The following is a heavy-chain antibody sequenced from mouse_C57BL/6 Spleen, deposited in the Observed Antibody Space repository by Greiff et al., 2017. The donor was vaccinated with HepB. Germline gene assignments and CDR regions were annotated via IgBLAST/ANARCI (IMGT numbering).Heavy chain of an antibody. CDR1: GFTFSSYA. CDR3: AREESTVVALDY. D-gene: IGHD1-1*01. J-gene: IGHJ4*01. Sequence: EVQRVESGGGLVKLGGSLKLSCAASGFTFSSYAMSWVRQTPEKRLEWVATISDGGSYTYYPDNVKGRFTISRDNAKNNLYLQMSHLKSEDTAMYYCAREESTVVALDYWGQGTSVTVSS. CDR2: ISDGGSYT. V-gene: IGHV5-4*01.